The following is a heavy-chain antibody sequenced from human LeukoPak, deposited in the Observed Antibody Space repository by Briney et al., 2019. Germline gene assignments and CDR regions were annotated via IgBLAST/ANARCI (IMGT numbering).Heavy chain of an antibody. Sequence: PSETLSLSCTVSGGSISSSSYYWGWIRQPPGKGLEWIGSIYYSGSTYYNPSLKSRVTISVDTSKNQFSLKLSSVTAADTAVYYCARATMTTATTIDYWGQGTLVTVSS. D-gene: IGHD4-17*01. CDR3: ARATMTTATTIDY. J-gene: IGHJ4*02. CDR2: IYYSGST. V-gene: IGHV4-39*07. CDR1: GGSISSSSYY.